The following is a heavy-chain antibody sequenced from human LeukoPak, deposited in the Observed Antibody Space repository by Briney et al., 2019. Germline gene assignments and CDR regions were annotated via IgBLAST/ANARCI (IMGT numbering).Heavy chain of an antibody. J-gene: IGHJ1*01. D-gene: IGHD1-14*01. CDR3: AVGTNREYFQH. CDR1: GFTFSNYG. CDR2: IWYDGSSK. V-gene: IGHV3-33*01. Sequence: GGSLRLSCAASGFTFSNYGMHWVRQAPGKGLEWVAVIWYDGSSKYYADSVKGRFTISRDNSKDTLYLRMNSLRAEDTAVYYCAVGTNREYFQHWGQGTLVTVSS.